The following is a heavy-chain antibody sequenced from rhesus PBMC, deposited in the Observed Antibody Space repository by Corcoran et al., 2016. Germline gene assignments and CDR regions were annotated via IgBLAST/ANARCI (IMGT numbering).Heavy chain of an antibody. CDR2: LYGSSGST. V-gene: IGHV4-76*01. Sequence: QVQLQESGPGVVQPSETLSLNRAGSGGSISSGYDWSWLRQPPGKGLEWIGYLYGSSGSTNYNPSLKNRVTISKDASKNQFSLKLSSVTAADTAVYYCARGRTVLTWGYFDLWGPGTPITISS. CDR3: ARGRTVLTWGYFDL. CDR1: GGSISSGYD. J-gene: IGHJ2*01. D-gene: IGHD1-38*01.